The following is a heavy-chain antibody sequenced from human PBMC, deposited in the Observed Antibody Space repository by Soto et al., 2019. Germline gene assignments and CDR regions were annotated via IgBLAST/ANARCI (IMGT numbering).Heavy chain of an antibody. CDR3: ARDKVDYGGNSLAFDI. V-gene: IGHV1-69*01. J-gene: IGHJ3*02. CDR2: IIPIFGTA. CDR1: GGTFSSYA. Sequence: QVQLVQSGAEVKKPGSSVKVSCKASGGTFSSYAISWVRQAPGQGLEWMGGIIPIFGTANYAQKFQGRVTITADESTSTAYMELSSLRSEDTAVYYCARDKVDYGGNSLAFDIWRQGTMVTVSS. D-gene: IGHD4-17*01.